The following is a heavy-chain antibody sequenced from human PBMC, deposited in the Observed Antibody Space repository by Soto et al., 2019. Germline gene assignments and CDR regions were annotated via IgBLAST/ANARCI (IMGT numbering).Heavy chain of an antibody. D-gene: IGHD3-16*01. Sequence: ESGGGVVQPGRSLRLSCAASGFTFSSYAMHWVRQAPGKGLEWVAVISYDGSNKYYADSVKGRFTISRDNSKNTLYLQMNSLRAEDTAVYYCASLMITFGGVTPFGYWGQGTLVTVSS. CDR2: ISYDGSNK. CDR3: ASLMITFGGVTPFGY. J-gene: IGHJ4*02. V-gene: IGHV3-30-3*01. CDR1: GFTFSSYA.